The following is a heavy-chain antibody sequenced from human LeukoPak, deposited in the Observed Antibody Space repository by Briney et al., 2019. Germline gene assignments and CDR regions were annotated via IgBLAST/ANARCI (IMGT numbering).Heavy chain of an antibody. D-gene: IGHD3-9*01. CDR3: ARHGNYDILTGYYAFDY. CDR2: TYYRSKWYN. V-gene: IGHV6-1*01. J-gene: IGHJ4*02. CDR1: GDSVSSNSAA. Sequence: SQTLSLTCAISGDSVSSNSAAWNWIRQSPSRGLEWLGRTYYRSKWYNDYAVSVKSRITINPDTSKNQFSLKLSSVTAADTAVYYCARHGNYDILTGYYAFDYWGQGTLVTVSS.